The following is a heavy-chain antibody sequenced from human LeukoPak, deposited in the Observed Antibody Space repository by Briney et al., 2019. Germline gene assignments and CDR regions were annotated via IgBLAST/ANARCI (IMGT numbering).Heavy chain of an antibody. CDR1: GASISGYY. Sequence: SETLSLTCTVSGASISGYYWSWIRQPPGKGLEWIGYIYYSGSTNYNPSLKSRVTISVDTSKNQFSLKLSSVTAADTAVYYCVRGDGYNRYWVQGTLVTVSS. D-gene: IGHD5-24*01. J-gene: IGHJ4*02. CDR2: IYYSGST. V-gene: IGHV4-59*01. CDR3: VRGDGYNRY.